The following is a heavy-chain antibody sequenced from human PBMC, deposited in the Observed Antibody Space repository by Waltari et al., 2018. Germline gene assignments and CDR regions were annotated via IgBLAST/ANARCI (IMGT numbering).Heavy chain of an antibody. D-gene: IGHD2-2*01. V-gene: IGHV3-73*01. CDR1: GFLFSIYP. CDR3: TRVARGRASSQFDH. J-gene: IGHJ4*02. Sequence: EGQLLESGGGLVQTGGSLRLSCAASGFLFSIYPMTWVRQAPGKGLEWVGRVGTQATGYATIYGPSSRGRFTITREDSRNTAYLQMNSLETDDTAKYYCTRVARGRASSQFDHWGQGTLVTVSS. CDR2: VGTQATGYAT.